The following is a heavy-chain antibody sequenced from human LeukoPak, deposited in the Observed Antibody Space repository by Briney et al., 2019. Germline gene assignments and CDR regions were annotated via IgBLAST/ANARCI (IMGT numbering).Heavy chain of an antibody. Sequence: PGGSLRLSCAASGFTFSSYGMHWVRQAPGKGLEWVSAISGSGVSTYYADSVKGRFTISRDNSKNTLYLQMHSLRAEDTAVYYCAVSIAAAGSYYFDYWGQGTLVTVSS. D-gene: IGHD6-13*01. J-gene: IGHJ4*02. CDR1: GFTFSSYG. CDR3: AVSIAAAGSYYFDY. V-gene: IGHV3-23*01. CDR2: ISGSGVST.